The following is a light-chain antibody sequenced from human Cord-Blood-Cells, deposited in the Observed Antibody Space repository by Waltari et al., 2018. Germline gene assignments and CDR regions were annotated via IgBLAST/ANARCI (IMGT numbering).Light chain of an antibody. V-gene: IGLV2-8*01. Sequence: QSALTQPPSASGSPGQSVTISCTGTSSDVGGYNYVSWYQQHPGKAPKLMIYEVSKRPSGVPDRFSGCKPGNTASLTVSGLQAEDEADYYRSSYAGSNNYVVGTGTKVTVL. CDR2: EVS. CDR1: SSDVGGYNY. J-gene: IGLJ1*01. CDR3: SSYAGSNNYV.